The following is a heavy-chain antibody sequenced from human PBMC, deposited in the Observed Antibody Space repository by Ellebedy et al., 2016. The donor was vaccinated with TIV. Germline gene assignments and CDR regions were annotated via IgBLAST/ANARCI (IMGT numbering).Heavy chain of an antibody. J-gene: IGHJ4*02. V-gene: IGHV3-23*01. Sequence: GESLKISCAASGFTFSTAWMSWVRQAPGKGLEWVSAISGSGGSTYYADSVKGRFTISRDNAKNSLYLQMNSLRAEDTAVYYCARGLMVRGVPIPDYWGQGTLVTVSS. D-gene: IGHD3-10*01. CDR1: GFTFSTAW. CDR2: ISGSGGST. CDR3: ARGLMVRGVPIPDY.